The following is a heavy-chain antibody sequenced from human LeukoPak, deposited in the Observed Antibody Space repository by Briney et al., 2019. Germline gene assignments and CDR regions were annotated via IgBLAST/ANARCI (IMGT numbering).Heavy chain of an antibody. D-gene: IGHD3-3*01. CDR3: ARGPRITIFGVVMANDAFDI. CDR1: GYTFTGYY. J-gene: IGHJ3*02. Sequence: ASVKVSCKASGYTFTGYYMYWVRQAPGQGLEWMGWIHPNSGGTNYAQKFQGRVTMTSDTSTSTVYMELSRLRFDDTVVYYCARGPRITIFGVVMANDAFDIWGQGTMVTVSS. V-gene: IGHV1-2*02. CDR2: IHPNSGGT.